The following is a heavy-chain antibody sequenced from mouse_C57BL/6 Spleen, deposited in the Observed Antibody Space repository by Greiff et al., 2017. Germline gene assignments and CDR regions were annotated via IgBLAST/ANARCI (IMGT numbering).Heavy chain of an antibody. CDR3: ARNDYYGSKDYYAMDY. V-gene: IGHV1-39*01. J-gene: IGHJ4*01. D-gene: IGHD1-1*01. CDR2: INPNYGTT. Sequence: EVKLMESGHELVKPGASVKISCKASGYSFTDYNMNWVKQSNGKSLEWIGVINPNYGTTSYNQKFKGKAKLTVDQSSSTAYMQLNSLTSEDSAVYYCARNDYYGSKDYYAMDYWGQGTSVTVAS. CDR1: GYSFTDYN.